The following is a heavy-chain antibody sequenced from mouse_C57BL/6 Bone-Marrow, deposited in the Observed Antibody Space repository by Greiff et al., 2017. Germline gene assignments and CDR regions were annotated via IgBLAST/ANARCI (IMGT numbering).Heavy chain of an antibody. J-gene: IGHJ4*01. CDR2: ISYDGSN. V-gene: IGHV3-6*01. Sequence: EVQRVESGPGLVKPSQSLSLTCSVTGYSITIGYYWNWIRQFPGNKLEWMGYISYDGSNNYNPSLKNRISITRDTSKNQFFLKLNSVTTEDTATYYGARGDYDDYAMDYWGQGTSVTVSS. CDR3: ARGDYDDYAMDY. CDR1: GYSITIGYY. D-gene: IGHD2-4*01.